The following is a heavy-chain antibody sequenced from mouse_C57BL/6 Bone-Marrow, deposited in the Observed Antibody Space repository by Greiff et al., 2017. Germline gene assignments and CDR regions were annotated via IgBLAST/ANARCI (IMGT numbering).Heavy chain of an antibody. CDR3: VRNGITTVYYYAMDY. CDR2: IRSKSSNYAT. J-gene: IGHJ4*01. D-gene: IGHD1-1*01. CDR1: GFTFNTYA. Sequence: EVQLVESGGGLVQPKGSLKLSCAASGFTFNTYAMHWVRQAPGKGLEWVARIRSKSSNYATYYADSVKDRFTISRDDSQSMLYLQMNNLKTEDTAMYYCVRNGITTVYYYAMDYWGQGTSVTVSS. V-gene: IGHV10-3*01.